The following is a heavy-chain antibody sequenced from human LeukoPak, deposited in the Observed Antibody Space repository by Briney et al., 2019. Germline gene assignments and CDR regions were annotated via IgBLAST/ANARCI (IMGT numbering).Heavy chain of an antibody. Sequence: PSETLSLTCTVSGGSISSYYWSWIRQPPGKGLEWIGYIYYTGSTNYNLSLKSRVTISVDTSKNQFSLKLSSVTAADTAVYYCARASGYAEVEYWGQGTLVTVSS. J-gene: IGHJ4*02. CDR3: ARASGYAEVEY. D-gene: IGHD5-12*01. CDR2: IYYTGST. CDR1: GGSISSYY. V-gene: IGHV4-59*01.